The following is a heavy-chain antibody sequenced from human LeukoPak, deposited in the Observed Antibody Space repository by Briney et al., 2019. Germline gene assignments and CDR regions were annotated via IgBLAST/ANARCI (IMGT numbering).Heavy chain of an antibody. Sequence: GASVKVSCKVSGYTLTELSMHWVRQAPGKGLEWMGGFDPEDGETIYAQKFQGRVTMTEDTSTDTAYMELSSLRSEDTAVYYCASGYSGYERYYYYYGMDVWGQGTTVTVSS. CDR1: GYTLTELS. V-gene: IGHV1-24*01. CDR3: ASGYSGYERYYYYYGMDV. CDR2: FDPEDGET. D-gene: IGHD5-12*01. J-gene: IGHJ6*02.